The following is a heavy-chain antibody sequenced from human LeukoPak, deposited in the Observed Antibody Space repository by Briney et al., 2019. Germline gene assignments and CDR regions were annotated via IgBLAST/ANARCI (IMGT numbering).Heavy chain of an antibody. D-gene: IGHD1-26*01. V-gene: IGHV3-11*03. CDR3: ARHPDGSLSLDH. CDR2: ISSSGSHT. CDR1: GFSFSDYY. J-gene: IGHJ5*02. Sequence: PGGSLRLSCVASGFSFSDYYMSWIRQAPGKGLEWVSYISSSGSHTNYADSVTGRFTISRNNAKKSLHLQMNSLRAEDTAVYYCARHPDGSLSLDHWGQGTLVTVSS.